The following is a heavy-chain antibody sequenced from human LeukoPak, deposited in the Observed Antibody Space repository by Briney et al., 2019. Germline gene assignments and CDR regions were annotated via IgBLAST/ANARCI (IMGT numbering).Heavy chain of an antibody. J-gene: IGHJ6*03. D-gene: IGHD3-10*01. V-gene: IGHV3-53*01. CDR2: TYSGGRT. Sequence: GGSLRLFCAASGFTFSSYGMSWVRQAPGKGLEWVSVTYSGGRTYYADSVKGRFTISRDNSKNTLFLQMDSLRAEDTAVYYCARVYYGSGSLYYYYYYMDVWGKGTTVIISS. CDR1: GFTFSSYG. CDR3: ARVYYGSGSLYYYYYYMDV.